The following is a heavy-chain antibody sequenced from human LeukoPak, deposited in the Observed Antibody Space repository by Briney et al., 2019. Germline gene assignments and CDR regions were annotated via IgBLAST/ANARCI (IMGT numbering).Heavy chain of an antibody. Sequence: GRSLRLSCAASGFTFSSYGMHGVRQAPGKGLEWVAVISYDGSNKYYADSVKGRFTISRDNSKNTLYLQMNSLRAEDTAVYYCAKGSGCSYWGQGTLVTVSS. D-gene: IGHD6-19*01. V-gene: IGHV3-30*18. CDR1: GFTFSSYG. CDR3: AKGSGCSY. CDR2: ISYDGSNK. J-gene: IGHJ4*02.